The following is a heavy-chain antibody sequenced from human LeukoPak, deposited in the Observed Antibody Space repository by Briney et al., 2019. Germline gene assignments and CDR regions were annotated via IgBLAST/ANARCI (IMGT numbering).Heavy chain of an antibody. CDR2: IKQDGSEK. CDR1: GFTFSGYW. J-gene: IGHJ4*02. CDR3: ARSYDILTGSFDY. Sequence: GGSLRLSCAASGFTFSGYWMSWVRQAPGKGLEWVANIKQDGSEKYYVDSVKGRFTISRDNAKNSLYLQMNGLRAEDTAVYYCARSYDILTGSFDYWGQGTLVTVSS. D-gene: IGHD3-9*01. V-gene: IGHV3-7*03.